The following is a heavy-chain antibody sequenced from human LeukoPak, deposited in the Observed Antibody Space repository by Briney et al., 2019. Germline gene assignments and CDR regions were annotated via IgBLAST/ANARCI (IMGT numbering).Heavy chain of an antibody. Sequence: GASVKVSCKASGYTFTTYPINWVRQAPGQGLAWMGWIDTNTGSPTYARGFTGRSVFSLDTSVSTAYLQISSLKAEDTAVYYCARSNNDGDYLGVGFDYWGQGTLVTVSS. D-gene: IGHD4-17*01. J-gene: IGHJ4*02. CDR3: ARSNNDGDYLGVGFDY. CDR1: GYTFTTYP. V-gene: IGHV7-4-1*02. CDR2: IDTNTGSP.